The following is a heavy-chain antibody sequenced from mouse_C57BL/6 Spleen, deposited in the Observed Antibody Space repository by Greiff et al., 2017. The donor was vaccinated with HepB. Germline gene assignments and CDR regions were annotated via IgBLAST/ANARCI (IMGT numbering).Heavy chain of an antibody. CDR2: IHPNSGST. V-gene: IGHV1-64*01. CDR1: GYTFTSYW. J-gene: IGHJ4*01. Sequence: VQLQQSGAELVKPGASVKLSCKASGYTFTSYWMHWVKQRPGQGLEWIGMIHPNSGSTNYNEKFKSKATLTVDKSSSTAYMQLSSLTSEDSAVYYCARGLGTYYAMDYWGQGTSVTVSS. CDR3: ARGLGTYYAMDY. D-gene: IGHD2-2*01.